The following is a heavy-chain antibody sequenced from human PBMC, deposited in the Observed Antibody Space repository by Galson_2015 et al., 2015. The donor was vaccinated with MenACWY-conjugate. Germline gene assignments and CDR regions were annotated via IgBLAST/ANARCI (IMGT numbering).Heavy chain of an antibody. CDR2: TYYRSKWYN. V-gene: IGHV6-1*01. CDR3: ARDLLYYYDSSGYSDAFDI. D-gene: IGHD3-22*01. Sequence: CAISGDSVSSNSAAWNWIRQSPSRGLEWLGRTYYRSKWYNDYAVSVKSRITINPDTSKNQFSLRLNSVTPEDTAVYYCARDLLYYYDSSGYSDAFDIWGQGTMVTVSS. J-gene: IGHJ3*02. CDR1: GDSVSSNSAA.